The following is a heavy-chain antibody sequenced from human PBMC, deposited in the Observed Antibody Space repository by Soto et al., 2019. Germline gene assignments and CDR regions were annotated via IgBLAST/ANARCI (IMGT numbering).Heavy chain of an antibody. CDR2: ISWNSGSI. CDR3: AKDLYPYYYYYMDV. CDR1: GFTFDDYA. D-gene: IGHD3-16*02. V-gene: IGHV3-9*01. Sequence: GGSLRLSCAASGFTFDDYAMHWVRQAPGKGLEWVSGISWNSGSIGYADSVKGRFTISRDNAKNSLYLQMNSLRAEDTALYYCAKDLYPYYYYYMDVWGKGTTVTVSS. J-gene: IGHJ6*03.